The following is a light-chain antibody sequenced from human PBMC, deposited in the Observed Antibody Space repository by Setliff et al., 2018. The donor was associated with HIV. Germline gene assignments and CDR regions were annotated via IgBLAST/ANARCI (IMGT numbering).Light chain of an antibody. V-gene: IGLV2-11*01. CDR2: DVS. J-gene: IGLJ2*01. CDR1: NSDVGGYDY. Sequence: QSVLAQPRSVSGSPGQSVTISCTGTNSDVGGYDYVSWYQQHPGKAPRLIIYDVSKRPSGVPDRFSGSTSANTASPTISGLQPEDEADYYCSSYTGTYSLLFGGGTKGTV. CDR3: SSYTGTYSLL.